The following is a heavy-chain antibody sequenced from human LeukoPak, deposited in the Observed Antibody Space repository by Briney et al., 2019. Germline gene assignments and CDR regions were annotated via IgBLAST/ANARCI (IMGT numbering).Heavy chain of an antibody. V-gene: IGHV1-18*01. J-gene: IGHJ4*02. Sequence: GASVKVSCKASGYTFTSYGIRWVRQAPGQGLEWMGWISAYNGNTNYAQKLQGRVTMTTDTSTSTAYMELRSLRSDDTAVYYCARVRNIAAAAYFDYWGQGTLATVSS. CDR3: ARVRNIAAAAYFDY. D-gene: IGHD6-13*01. CDR2: ISAYNGNT. CDR1: GYTFTSYG.